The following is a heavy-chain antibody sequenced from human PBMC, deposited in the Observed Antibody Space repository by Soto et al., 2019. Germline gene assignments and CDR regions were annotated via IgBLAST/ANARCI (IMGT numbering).Heavy chain of an antibody. CDR3: ARGDGYIFDY. D-gene: IGHD5-12*01. J-gene: IGHJ4*02. V-gene: IGHV1-8*01. CDR2: MNPNTGDT. CDR1: GYTFISYD. Sequence: QVQLVQSGAEVKKPGASVKVSCKASGYTFISYDINWVRQATGQGLEWMGWMNPNTGDTGYAKKFQGRVTLTRNTSINTANLELSSLRSDDPAVYFCARGDGYIFDYWGQGTLVTVS.